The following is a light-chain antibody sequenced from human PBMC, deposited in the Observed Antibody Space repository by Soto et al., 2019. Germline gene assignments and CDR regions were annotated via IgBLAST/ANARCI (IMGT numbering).Light chain of an antibody. CDR1: QSVDSY. CDR2: DAS. J-gene: IGKJ2*01. V-gene: IGKV3-11*01. Sequence: EIVLTQSPATLSLSPGERATLSCRASQSVDSYLAWYQQKPGQAPRLLIYDASNRATGVPARFSGSGSGTDFTLTISSLEPEDFAVYFCHQYATSPYTFGLGTKVDIK. CDR3: HQYATSPYT.